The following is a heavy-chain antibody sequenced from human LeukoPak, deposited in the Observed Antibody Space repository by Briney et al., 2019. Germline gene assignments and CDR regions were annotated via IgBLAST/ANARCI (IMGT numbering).Heavy chain of an antibody. D-gene: IGHD7-27*01. V-gene: IGHV4-38-2*02. CDR3: ARAFRGDKWGFDY. Sequence: SETLSLTCTVSGYSISSGYYWGWIRQPPGKGLEWIGSIYHSGSTYYNPSLKSRVTISVDTSKNQFPLKLSSVTAADTAVYYCARAFRGDKWGFDYWGQGTLVTVSS. J-gene: IGHJ4*02. CDR2: IYHSGST. CDR1: GYSISSGYY.